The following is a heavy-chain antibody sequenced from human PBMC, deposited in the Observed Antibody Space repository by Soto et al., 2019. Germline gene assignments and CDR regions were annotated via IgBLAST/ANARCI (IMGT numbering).Heavy chain of an antibody. Sequence: QVQLVQSGAEVKKPGSSVKVSCKASGGTFSSYAISWVRQAPGQGLEWMGGIIPIFGTANYAQKFQGRVTITADESTSTAYMELSRLRSEDTAVYYCASFSAVAGTTSRLFDYWGQGTLVTVSS. CDR3: ASFSAVAGTTSRLFDY. J-gene: IGHJ4*02. V-gene: IGHV1-69*01. D-gene: IGHD6-19*01. CDR1: GGTFSSYA. CDR2: IIPIFGTA.